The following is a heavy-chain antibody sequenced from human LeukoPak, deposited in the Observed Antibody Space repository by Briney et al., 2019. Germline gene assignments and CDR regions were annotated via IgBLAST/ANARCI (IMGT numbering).Heavy chain of an antibody. CDR3: AKEPREWELPDY. Sequence: GGSLRLSCAASGFSFSTYGMHWVRQAPGKGLEWVAFIRYDGSNKYYADSVKGRFTISRDNSRNTLYLQMNSLRVEDTAVYYCAKEPREWELPDYWGQGTLVTVSS. CDR2: IRYDGSNK. D-gene: IGHD1-26*01. CDR1: GFSFSTYG. J-gene: IGHJ4*02. V-gene: IGHV3-30*02.